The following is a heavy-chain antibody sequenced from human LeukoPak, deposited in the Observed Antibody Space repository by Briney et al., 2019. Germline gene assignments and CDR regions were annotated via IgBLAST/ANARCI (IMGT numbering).Heavy chain of an antibody. J-gene: IGHJ6*02. V-gene: IGHV3-53*01. CDR2: IYTGGTT. Sequence: GGSLRLSCGASGFTVSSYYMSWVRQPPGKGLEWVAIIYTGGTTYYADSVKGRFTISRDNSKDTLYLQMSSLRAEDTAVYYCARVPRDGYYFSGIDVWGQGTTVTVSS. D-gene: IGHD5-24*01. CDR3: ARVPRDGYYFSGIDV. CDR1: GFTVSSYY.